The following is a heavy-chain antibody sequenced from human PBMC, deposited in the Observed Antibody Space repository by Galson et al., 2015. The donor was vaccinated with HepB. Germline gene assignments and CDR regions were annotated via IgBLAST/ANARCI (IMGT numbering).Heavy chain of an antibody. J-gene: IGHJ4*02. D-gene: IGHD2-15*01. CDR2: ISYDGSNK. CDR3: AKDPASVIVVGRPTTRADY. Sequence: SLRLSCAASGFTFSRYGMHWVRQAPGKGLKWVALISYDGSNKYYADSVKGRFTISRDNSKNTLFLQMNSLRPEDTAVYYCAKDPASVIVVGRPTTRADYWGQGTLVTVSS. V-gene: IGHV3-30*18. CDR1: GFTFSRYG.